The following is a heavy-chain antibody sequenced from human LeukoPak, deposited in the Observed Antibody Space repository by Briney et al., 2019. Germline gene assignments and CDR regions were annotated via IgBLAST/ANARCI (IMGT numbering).Heavy chain of an antibody. CDR2: IRKKERRYTT. CDR3: TREGGEGDSTAFDI. Sequence: PGGSLRLSCGASGFIFSAYSMGWVRQAPGKGLEWIARIRKKERRYTTEYAASVKGRFVVSRDDSKDSIFLQMNSLETQDTAVYYCTREGGEGDSTAFDIWGHGTMVTVSS. J-gene: IGHJ3*02. D-gene: IGHD3-16*01. V-gene: IGHV3-72*01. CDR1: GFIFSAYS.